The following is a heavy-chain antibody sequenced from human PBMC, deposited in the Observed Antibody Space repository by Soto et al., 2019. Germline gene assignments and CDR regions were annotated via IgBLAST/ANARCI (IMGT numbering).Heavy chain of an antibody. CDR3: ARHGERTIRSLNWFDP. D-gene: IGHD4-17*01. CDR1: GASISSSNW. V-gene: IGHV4-4*02. CDR2: ISHSGTT. Sequence: SETLSLTCAVSGASISSSNWWSWVRQPPGKGLEWIGEISHSGTTNYNPSLKSRVIISVDTSKNQFSLKLSSVTAADTAVYYCARHGERTIRSLNWFDPWGQGTLVTVSS. J-gene: IGHJ5*02.